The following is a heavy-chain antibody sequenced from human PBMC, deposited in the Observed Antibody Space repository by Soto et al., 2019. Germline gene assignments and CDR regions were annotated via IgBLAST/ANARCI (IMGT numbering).Heavy chain of an antibody. CDR2: IWYDGSNK. V-gene: IGHV3-33*01. CDR1: GFTFRSYG. Sequence: PGGSLRLSCAASGFTFRSYGMHWVRQAPGKGLEWVAVIWYDGSNKYYADSVKGRFTISRDNSKNTLYLQMNSLRAEDTAVYYCARSRSTMIVVAPDYWGQGTLVTVSS. J-gene: IGHJ4*02. D-gene: IGHD3-22*01. CDR3: ARSRSTMIVVAPDY.